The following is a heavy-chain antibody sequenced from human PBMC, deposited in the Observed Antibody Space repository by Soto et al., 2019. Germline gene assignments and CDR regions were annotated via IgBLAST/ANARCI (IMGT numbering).Heavy chain of an antibody. J-gene: IGHJ6*02. Sequence: QVQLVQSGAEVKKPGSSVKVSCKASGGTFSSYAISWVRQAPGQGLEWMGGIIPIFGTANYAQKFQGRVTITADESTSTAYMEVSSLRSEDTAVYYCARGSQWILATAEDYYYYGMAVWGQGTTVTVAS. CDR2: IIPIFGTA. CDR1: GGTFSSYA. V-gene: IGHV1-69*01. CDR3: ARGSQWILATAEDYYYYGMAV. D-gene: IGHD5-12*01.